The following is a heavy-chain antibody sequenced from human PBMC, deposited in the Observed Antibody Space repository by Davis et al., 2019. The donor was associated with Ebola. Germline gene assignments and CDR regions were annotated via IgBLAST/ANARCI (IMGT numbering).Heavy chain of an antibody. Sequence: SETLSLTCAVYGGSFSGYYWSWIRQPPGKGLEWIGEINHSGSTNYNPSLKSRVTISVDTSKNQFSLKLSSVTAADTAVYYCAREGYCINGVCYAASYAMDVWGKGTTVTVSS. CDR3: AREGYCINGVCYAASYAMDV. D-gene: IGHD2-8*01. CDR2: INHSGST. J-gene: IGHJ6*04. CDR1: GGSFSGYY. V-gene: IGHV4-34*01.